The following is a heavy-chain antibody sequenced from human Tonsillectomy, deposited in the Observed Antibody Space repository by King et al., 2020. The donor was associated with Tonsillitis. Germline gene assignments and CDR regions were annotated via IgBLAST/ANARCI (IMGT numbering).Heavy chain of an antibody. D-gene: IGHD5-18*01. V-gene: IGHV3-23*04. CDR1: GFSFSDYA. CDR3: AKNYGYNYGPLDY. Sequence: VQLVESGGGLVQPGGSLRLSCAASGFSFSDYAMTWVRQAPGKGLEWVSGISGSGGSTYYADSVKGRFTISRDNSKNNSKNMLYLQMNSLRAEDTAVYYCAKNYGYNYGPLDYWGQGTLVTVSS. J-gene: IGHJ4*02. CDR2: ISGSGGST.